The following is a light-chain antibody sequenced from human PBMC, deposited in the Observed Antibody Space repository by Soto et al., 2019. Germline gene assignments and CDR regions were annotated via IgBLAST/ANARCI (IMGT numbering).Light chain of an antibody. Sequence: IQLTQSPSSLSASVGARVPITCRASQSISSWLAWYQQSPGKAPKLLIYDASSLESGVPSRVSGSGSGTEFTLTISSLQPDDFATYYCQQYNTFWTFGPGTKVDIK. CDR1: QSISSW. V-gene: IGKV1-5*01. CDR3: QQYNTFWT. J-gene: IGKJ1*01. CDR2: DAS.